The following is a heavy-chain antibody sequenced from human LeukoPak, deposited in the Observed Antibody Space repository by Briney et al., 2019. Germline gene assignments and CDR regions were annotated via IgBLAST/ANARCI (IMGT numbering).Heavy chain of an antibody. CDR2: IKQGGSEK. J-gene: IGHJ4*02. CDR1: GFTFSSYW. CDR3: AREWAGPFFNY. D-gene: IGHD6-19*01. V-gene: IGHV3-7*01. Sequence: GGSLRLSCAASGFTFSSYWMSWVRQAPGKGLEWVANIKQGGSEKSYVDSVKGRFTISRDNTKNSLYLQMNSLRAEDTAVYFCAREWAGPFFNYWGQGTLVTVSS.